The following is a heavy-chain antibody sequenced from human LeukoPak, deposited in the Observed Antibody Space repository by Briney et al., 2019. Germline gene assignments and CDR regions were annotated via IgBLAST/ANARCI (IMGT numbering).Heavy chain of an antibody. CDR3: ARDTRSLIDY. D-gene: IGHD1-26*01. J-gene: IGHJ4*02. V-gene: IGHV3-21*01. CDR1: GFTFSSYS. Sequence: PGGSLRLSCAASGFTFSSYSMNWVRQAPGKGLECVSSISSSSSYIYYADSVKGRFTISRDNAKNSLYLQMNSLRAEDTAVYYCARDTRSLIDYWGQGTLVTVSS. CDR2: ISSSSSYI.